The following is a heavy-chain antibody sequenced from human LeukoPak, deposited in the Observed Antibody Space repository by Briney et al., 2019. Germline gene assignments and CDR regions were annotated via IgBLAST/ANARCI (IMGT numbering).Heavy chain of an antibody. J-gene: IGHJ6*03. CDR3: ARLGKTYYMDV. V-gene: IGHV4-59*08. CDR1: GDSISNYY. CDR2: LYHSGAA. Sequence: PSETLSLTCTVSGDSISNYYWTWIRQTPGKGLEWIGNLYHSGAADYNPSLKTRVTTSVDTSKDQFSLSLRSLTAADTAVYFCARLGKTYYMDVWGTGTTVTVSS. D-gene: IGHD1/OR15-1a*01.